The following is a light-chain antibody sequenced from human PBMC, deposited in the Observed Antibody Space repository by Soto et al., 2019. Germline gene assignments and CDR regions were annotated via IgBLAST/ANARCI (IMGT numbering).Light chain of an antibody. CDR2: SAS. CDR3: QQSDNWPT. V-gene: IGKV3-15*01. Sequence: EIVMTQSPATLSVSPGGRATLSCRASQSVKTNLAWYQQKHGQAPRLLIYSASTRATGIPARFSGSGSGTEFTLTINSLQSEDCAIYYRQQSDNWPTFGQGTKVEIK. J-gene: IGKJ1*01. CDR1: QSVKTN.